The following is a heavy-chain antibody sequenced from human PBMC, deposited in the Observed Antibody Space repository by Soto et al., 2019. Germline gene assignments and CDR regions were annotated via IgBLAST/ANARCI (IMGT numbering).Heavy chain of an antibody. D-gene: IGHD3-22*01. V-gene: IGHV3-30-3*01. J-gene: IGHJ4*02. CDR1: GFTFSSYA. CDR2: ISYDGSSK. Sequence: QVQLVESGGGVVQPGRSLRLSCAASGFTFSSYAMHWVRQAPGKGLEWVAVISYDGSSKYYSDSVKGRFTISRDNSKNTLYLQMNSLRAEDTAVYYCARAHSSGYFYGLDYWGQGSLVTV. CDR3: ARAHSSGYFYGLDY.